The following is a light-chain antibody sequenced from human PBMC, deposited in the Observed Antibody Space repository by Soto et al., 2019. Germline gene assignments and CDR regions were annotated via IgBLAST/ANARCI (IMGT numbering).Light chain of an antibody. CDR2: DAS. V-gene: IGKV3-11*01. J-gene: IGKJ5*01. CDR3: QQYGSSPYT. Sequence: EIVLTQSPATLSLSPGERATLSCRASQSVSSYLAWYQQKPGQAPRLLIYDASNTATGIPARFSGSGSGTDFTLTISSLEPEDFAVYYCQQYGSSPYTFGLGTRLEIK. CDR1: QSVSSY.